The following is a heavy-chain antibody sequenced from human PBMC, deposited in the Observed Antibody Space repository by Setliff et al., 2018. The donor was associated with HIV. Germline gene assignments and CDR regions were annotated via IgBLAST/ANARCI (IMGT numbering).Heavy chain of an antibody. V-gene: IGHV1-46*01. CDR2: INPSGGST. Sequence: ASVKVSCKASGYTFTSYYMHWVRQAPGQGLEWMGIINPSGGSTSYAQKFQGRVTMTRDTSTSTVYMELSSLRSEDTAVYYCAREGDYDFWSGYFWVVQDALDIWGQGTMVTVSS. D-gene: IGHD3-3*01. CDR3: AREGDYDFWSGYFWVVQDALDI. J-gene: IGHJ3*02. CDR1: GYTFTSYY.